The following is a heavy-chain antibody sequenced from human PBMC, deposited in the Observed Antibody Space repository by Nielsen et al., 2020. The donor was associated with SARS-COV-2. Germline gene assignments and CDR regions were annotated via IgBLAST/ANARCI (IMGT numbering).Heavy chain of an antibody. CDR1: GFTFSNAW. D-gene: IGHD3-10*01. CDR2: IKSKTDGGTT. V-gene: IGHV3-15*01. CDR3: TTRLNYYGSGSQSRYNWFDP. Sequence: GGSLRLSCAASGFTFSNAWMSWVRQAPGKGLEWVGRIKSKTDGGTTDYAAPVKGRFTISRDDSKNTLYLQVNSLKTEDTAVYYCTTRLNYYGSGSQSRYNWFDPWGQGTLVTVSS. J-gene: IGHJ5*02.